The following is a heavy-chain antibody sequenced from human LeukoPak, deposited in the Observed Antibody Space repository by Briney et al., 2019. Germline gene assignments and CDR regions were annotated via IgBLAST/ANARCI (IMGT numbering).Heavy chain of an antibody. J-gene: IGHJ1*01. CDR3: ARGGPDLAREYFQY. Sequence: SETLPLTCTVSGGSISTNYWNWIRRPAGKGLEWIGHIYVTGTTYYNPSLKSRLTMSVDASRNQFFLNLSSVTAADTAVYYCARGGPDLAREYFQYWGQGTLVTVS. V-gene: IGHV4-4*07. D-gene: IGHD5-12*01. CDR2: IYVTGTT. CDR1: GGSISTNY.